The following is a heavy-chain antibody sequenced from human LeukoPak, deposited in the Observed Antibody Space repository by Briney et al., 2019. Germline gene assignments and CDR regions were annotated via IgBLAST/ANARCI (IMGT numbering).Heavy chain of an antibody. Sequence: GASVKVSCKASGYTFTGYYMHWVRQAPGQGLEWMGRINPNSGCTNYAQKFQGRVTMTRDTSISTAYMELSRLRSDDTAVYYCARAKISSLLWFGGVLFDYWGQGTLVTVSS. D-gene: IGHD3-10*01. CDR2: INPNSGCT. CDR3: ARAKISSLLWFGGVLFDY. J-gene: IGHJ4*02. V-gene: IGHV1-2*06. CDR1: GYTFTGYY.